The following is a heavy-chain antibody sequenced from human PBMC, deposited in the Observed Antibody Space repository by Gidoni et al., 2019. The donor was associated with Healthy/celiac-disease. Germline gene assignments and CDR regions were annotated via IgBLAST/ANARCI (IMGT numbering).Heavy chain of an antibody. V-gene: IGHV3-23*01. CDR3: AKGDRYYYGSGSYSNWFDP. J-gene: IGHJ5*02. CDR2: ISGSGGST. D-gene: IGHD3-10*01. Sequence: EVQLLESGGGLVQPGGSLRLSCAASGFTFSSYAMSWVRQAPGKGLEWVSAISGSGGSTYYADSVKGRFTISRDNSKNTLYLQMNSLRAEDTAVYYCAKGDRYYYGSGSYSNWFDPWGQGTLVTVSS. CDR1: GFTFSSYA.